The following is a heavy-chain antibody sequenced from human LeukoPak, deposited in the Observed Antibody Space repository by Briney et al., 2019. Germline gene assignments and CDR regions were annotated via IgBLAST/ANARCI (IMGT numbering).Heavy chain of an antibody. CDR1: GGTFSSYA. Sequence: ASVKVSCKASGGTFSSYAISWVRQAPGQGLEWMGGIIPIFGTANYAQKFQGRVTITADESTSTAYMELSSLRAEDTAVYYCARDATTGTAYFDYWGQGTLVTVSS. CDR2: IIPIFGTA. CDR3: ARDATTGTAYFDY. J-gene: IGHJ4*02. D-gene: IGHD1-1*01. V-gene: IGHV1-69*13.